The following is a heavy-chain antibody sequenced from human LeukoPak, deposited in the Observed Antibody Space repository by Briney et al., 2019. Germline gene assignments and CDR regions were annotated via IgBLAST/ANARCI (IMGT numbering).Heavy chain of an antibody. V-gene: IGHV5-51*01. CDR2: IYPGDSDT. CDR1: GYSFTSYW. J-gene: IGHJ5*02. CDR3: ARQYYYDSSGYYRALWFDP. D-gene: IGHD3-22*01. Sequence: LGESLKISCKGSGYSFTSYWIGWVRQMPGKGLEWMGIIYPGDSDTRYSPSFQGQVTISADKSISTAYLQWSSLKASDTAMYYCARQYYYDSSGYYRALWFDPWGQGTLVTVSS.